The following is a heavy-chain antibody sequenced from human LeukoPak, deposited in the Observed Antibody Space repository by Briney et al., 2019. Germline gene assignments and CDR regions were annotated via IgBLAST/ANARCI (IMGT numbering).Heavy chain of an antibody. V-gene: IGHV3-23*01. D-gene: IGHD1-26*01. CDR3: TRYRVGATVDGMDV. CDR1: GFTFSSYA. Sequence: PGGSLRLSCAASGFTFSSYAMSWVRQAPGKGLEWVSAISGSGDSTYYTDSVKGRFTISRDNSKNTLYLQMNSLKSEDTAVYYCTRYRVGATVDGMDVWGQGTTVTVSS. CDR2: ISGSGDST. J-gene: IGHJ6*02.